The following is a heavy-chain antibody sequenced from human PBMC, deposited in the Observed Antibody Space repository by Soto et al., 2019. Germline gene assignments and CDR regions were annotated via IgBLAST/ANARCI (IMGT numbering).Heavy chain of an antibody. J-gene: IGHJ5*02. CDR2: IYHGGST. CDR1: GYTISSGYY. Sequence: SETLSLTCAVSGYTISSGYYWCWLRQPPGKGLEGIGSIYHGGSTYYNPSVNSRVTLSIDKTNNTVSLLLNSVSAADTAAYYCARVGPGVPYYYDSRPYTFQNWFYPWGQGTLVTVSS. CDR3: ARVGPGVPYYYDSRPYTFQNWFYP. D-gene: IGHD3-22*01. V-gene: IGHV4-38-2*01.